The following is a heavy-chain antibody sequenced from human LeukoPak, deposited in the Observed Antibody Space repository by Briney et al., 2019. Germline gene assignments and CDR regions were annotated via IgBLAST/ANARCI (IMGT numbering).Heavy chain of an antibody. V-gene: IGHV3-21*01. CDR2: ISSASSYI. J-gene: IGHJ6*03. D-gene: IGHD2-15*01. CDR3: ALDCSGGSCYSEHYMDV. Sequence: GGSLRLSCAGSGFPFTSYSMSWDRQAPGKGLEWVSSISSASSYIYYADSVKGRFTISRDNDKDSLYLQLNRLKAGDTAVYYCALDCSGGSCYSEHYMDVWGKGTTVTVSS. CDR1: GFPFTSYS.